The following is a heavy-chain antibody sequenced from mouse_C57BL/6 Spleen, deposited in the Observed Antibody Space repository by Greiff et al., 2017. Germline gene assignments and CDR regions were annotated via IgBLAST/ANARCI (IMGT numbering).Heavy chain of an antibody. CDR1: GYAFSSSW. V-gene: IGHV1-82*01. CDR3: ARSDYGYGGAMDY. CDR2: IYPGDGDT. D-gene: IGHD2-2*01. J-gene: IGHJ4*01. Sequence: QVQLQQSGPELVKPGASVKISCKASGYAFSSSWMNWVKQRPGKGLEWIGRIYPGDGDTNYNGKFKGKATLTADKSSSTAYMQLSGLTSEDSAVYFCARSDYGYGGAMDYWGQGTSVTVSS.